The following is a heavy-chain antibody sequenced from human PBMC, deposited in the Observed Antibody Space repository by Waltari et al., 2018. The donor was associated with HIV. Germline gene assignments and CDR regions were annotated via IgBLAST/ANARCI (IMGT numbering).Heavy chain of an antibody. CDR3: ARDIQDDYGDAGAFDI. J-gene: IGHJ3*02. CDR1: GFTLSSYA. D-gene: IGHD4-17*01. Sequence: EVQLVQSGGGLGQPGGSLRLSCAASGFTLSSYAMNWVRQAPGKGLEWVSYSSSNGSTTYDADCVKGRFTISKAKNSLYLQMNSLRAEDTAVYYCARDIQDDYGDAGAFDIWGQGTMITVSS. V-gene: IGHV3-48*03. CDR2: SSSNGSTT.